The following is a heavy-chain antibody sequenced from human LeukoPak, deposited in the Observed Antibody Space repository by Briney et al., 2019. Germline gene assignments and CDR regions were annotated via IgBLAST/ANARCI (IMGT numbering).Heavy chain of an antibody. J-gene: IGHJ4*02. CDR2: INWNGGST. V-gene: IGHV3-20*04. Sequence: GGSLRLSCAASGFTFDDYGMSWVRQAPGKGLEWVSGINWNGGSTGYADSVKGRFTISRDNAKNSLYLQMSSLRAEDTALYYCARELATFYYGSGTDWGQGTLVTVSS. CDR1: GFTFDDYG. D-gene: IGHD3-10*01. CDR3: ARELATFYYGSGTD.